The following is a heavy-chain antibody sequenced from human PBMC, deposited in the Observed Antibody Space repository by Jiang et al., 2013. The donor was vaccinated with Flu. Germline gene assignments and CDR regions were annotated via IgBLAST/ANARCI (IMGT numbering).Heavy chain of an antibody. CDR2: LYHTGIT. J-gene: IGHJ4*02. CDR3: ARAVAVAAPRIDY. D-gene: IGHD6-19*01. Sequence: SLTCAVSGGYISSGNWWSWVRQTPGKGLEWIGELYHTGITNYNPSLKSRVTISVGRSKNQFSLKLSSVTAADTAVYYCARAVAVAAPRIDYWGQGTLVTVSS. CDR1: GGYISSGNW. V-gene: IGHV4-4*02.